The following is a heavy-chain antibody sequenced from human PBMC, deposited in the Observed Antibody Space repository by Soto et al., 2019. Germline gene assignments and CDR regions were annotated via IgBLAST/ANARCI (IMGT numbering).Heavy chain of an antibody. CDR1: GFTFSTFW. CDR3: ARSLPFDY. J-gene: IGHJ4*02. V-gene: IGHV3-7*01. Sequence: GGSLRLSCTASGFTFSTFWMYWVRQAPGKGLEWVANINQDGSVRYYVGSVEGRFTISRDNAKKSLYLQMNSLRAEDTAVYYCARSLPFDYWGQGALVTVS. CDR2: INQDGSVR.